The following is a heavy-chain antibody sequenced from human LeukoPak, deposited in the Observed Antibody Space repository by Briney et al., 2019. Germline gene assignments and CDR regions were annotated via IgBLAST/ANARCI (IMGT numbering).Heavy chain of an antibody. CDR2: ISYDGSSK. J-gene: IGHJ6*02. V-gene: IGHV3-30-3*01. CDR1: GFTFSSYA. CDR3: ARDGASIDDQYYGLDV. Sequence: GGSLRLSCAASGFTFSSYAMHWVRQAPGKGLEWVAVISYDGSSKYYADSVKGRFTISRDNVKNTVFLEMNSLRAEDTAVYYCARDGASIDDQYYGLDVWGQGTTVTVSS. D-gene: IGHD1-1*01.